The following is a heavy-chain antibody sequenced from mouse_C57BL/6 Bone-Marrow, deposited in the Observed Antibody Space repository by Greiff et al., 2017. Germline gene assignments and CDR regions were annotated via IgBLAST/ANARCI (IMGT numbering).Heavy chain of an antibody. CDR1: GFTFSSYA. V-gene: IGHV5-9-1*02. CDR3: TRWETYYAMDY. J-gene: IGHJ4*01. Sequence: EVKLVESGEGLVKPGGSLKLSCAASGFTFSSYAMSWVRQTPEKRLEWVAYISSGGDYIYYADTVKGRFTISRDNARNTLYLQMSSLKSEDTAMYYCTRWETYYAMDYWGQGTSVTVSS. CDR2: ISSGGDYI. D-gene: IGHD4-1*01.